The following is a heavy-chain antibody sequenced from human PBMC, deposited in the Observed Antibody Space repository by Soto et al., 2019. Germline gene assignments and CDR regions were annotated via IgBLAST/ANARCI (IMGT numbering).Heavy chain of an antibody. J-gene: IGHJ4*02. D-gene: IGHD6-19*01. CDR2: IWYDGGNK. CDR3: ARDRVWYTSGWYVDY. CDR1: GFTFSSYG. V-gene: IGHV3-33*01. Sequence: QVQLVESGGGVVQPGRSLRLSCAASGFTFSSYGMHWVRKAPGKGLEWVAVIWYDGGNKYYADSVKGRFTISRDNSKNTLYLQMNCLRAEDTAVYYCARDRVWYTSGWYVDYWGQGTLVTVSS.